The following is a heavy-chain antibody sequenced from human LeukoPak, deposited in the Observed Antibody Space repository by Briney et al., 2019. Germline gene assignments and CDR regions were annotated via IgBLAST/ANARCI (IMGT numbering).Heavy chain of an antibody. CDR2: ISSSSSYI. Sequence: PGGALRLSCAASGFTLSSYSMNWVRPAPGKGLEWVSSISSSSSYIYYADSVKGRFTISRDNAKNSLYLQMNSLRAEDTAVYYCARDRPFDLWGRGTLVTVSS. CDR3: ARDRPFDL. V-gene: IGHV3-21*01. CDR1: GFTLSSYS. J-gene: IGHJ2*01.